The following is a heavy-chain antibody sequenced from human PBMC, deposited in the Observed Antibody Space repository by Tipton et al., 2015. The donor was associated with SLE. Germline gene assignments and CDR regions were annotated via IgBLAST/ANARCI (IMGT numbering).Heavy chain of an antibody. J-gene: IGHJ3*02. V-gene: IGHV3-23*01. CDR3: AKDQNRPGGGAFDI. CDR1: GFTFSSYG. CDR2: ISGSGLRT. Sequence: SLRLSCAVTGFTFSSYGMGWVSAISGSGLRTYYADSVKGRFTISRDNSKNTLYLQMNSLRPEDTALYYCAKDQNRPGGGAFDIWGQGTMVTVSS. D-gene: IGHD2/OR15-2a*01.